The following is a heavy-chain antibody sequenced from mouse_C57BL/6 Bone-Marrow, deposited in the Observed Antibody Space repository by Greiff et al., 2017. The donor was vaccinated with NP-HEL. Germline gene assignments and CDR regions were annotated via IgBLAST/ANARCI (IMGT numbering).Heavy chain of an antibody. CDR3: ARDERYWYYDV. CDR1: GYTFTSYW. J-gene: IGHJ1*03. CDR2: IDPSDSYT. Sequence: QVQLQQSGAELVMPGASVKLSCKASGYTFTSYWMHWVKQRPGQGLEWIGEIDPSDSYTNYNQKFKGKSTLTVDKSSSTAYMQLSSLTSEDSAVYYCARDERYWYYDVWGTGTTVTVSS. V-gene: IGHV1-69*01.